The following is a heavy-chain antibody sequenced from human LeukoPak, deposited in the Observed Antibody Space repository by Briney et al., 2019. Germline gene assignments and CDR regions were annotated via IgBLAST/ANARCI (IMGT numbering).Heavy chain of an antibody. CDR3: ARGRMAGTYVFDS. D-gene: IGHD6-19*01. Sequence: APVKVSCKASGDTFSSYAISWLRQAPGQGLEWMGGIIPIFGTANYAQKFQGRVTITADESTSTAYMELSSLRSEDTAVYYCARGRMAGTYVFDSWGQGTLVTVSS. CDR1: GDTFSSYA. V-gene: IGHV1-69*13. J-gene: IGHJ4*02. CDR2: IIPIFGTA.